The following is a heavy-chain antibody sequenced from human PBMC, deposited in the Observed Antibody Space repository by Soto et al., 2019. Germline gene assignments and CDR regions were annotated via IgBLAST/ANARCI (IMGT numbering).Heavy chain of an antibody. CDR2: ISGSGGST. CDR3: AKDSPVLSSWYDTDDLYYFDY. V-gene: IGHV3-23*01. CDR1: GFTFSSYA. D-gene: IGHD6-13*01. J-gene: IGHJ4*02. Sequence: GGSLRLSCAASGFTFSSYAMSWVRQAPGKGLEWVSAISGSGGSTYYADSVKGRFTISRDNSKNTLYLQMNSLRAEDTAVYYCAKDSPVLSSWYDTDDLYYFDYWGQGTLVTVSS.